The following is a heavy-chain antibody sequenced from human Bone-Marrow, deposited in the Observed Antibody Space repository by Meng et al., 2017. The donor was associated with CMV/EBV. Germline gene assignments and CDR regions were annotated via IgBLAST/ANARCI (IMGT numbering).Heavy chain of an antibody. V-gene: IGHV4-34*01. Sequence: GQLQQWGEGLLKPSETLSLTCAVYGGSFSGYYWSWIRQPPGKGLEWIGEINHSGSTNYNPSLKSRVTISVDTSKNQFSLKLSSVTAADTAVYYCARAQAVAGRFCVYWGQGTLVTVSS. CDR1: GGSFSGYY. D-gene: IGHD6-19*01. J-gene: IGHJ4*02. CDR2: INHSGST. CDR3: ARAQAVAGRFCVY.